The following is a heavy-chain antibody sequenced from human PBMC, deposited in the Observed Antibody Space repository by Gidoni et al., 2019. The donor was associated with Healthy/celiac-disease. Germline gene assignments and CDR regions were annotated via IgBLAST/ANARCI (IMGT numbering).Heavy chain of an antibody. Sequence: EVQLVESGGGLVKPGGSLRLSCAASGFTFSNAWMSWVRQAPGKGLEWVGRIKSKTDGGTTDYAAPVKGRFTISRDDSKNTLYLQMNSLKTEDTAVYYCTTYSGIYYYYYYGMDVWGQGTTVTVSS. CDR3: TTYSGIYYYYYYGMDV. D-gene: IGHD2-21*01. V-gene: IGHV3-15*01. J-gene: IGHJ6*02. CDR1: GFTFSNAW. CDR2: IKSKTDGGTT.